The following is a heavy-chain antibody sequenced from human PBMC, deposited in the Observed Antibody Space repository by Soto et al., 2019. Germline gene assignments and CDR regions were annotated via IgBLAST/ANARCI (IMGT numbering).Heavy chain of an antibody. Sequence: SETLSLTCTVSGGSISISGYHWGWIRQPPGKGLEWIGSIYYSGNTYYNPSLKSRVTISVDTSKNQFSLQLSSLTAADTAVYYCARQGYSYGLRWGQGTLVTVSS. J-gene: IGHJ4*02. CDR2: IYYSGNT. CDR1: GGSISISGYH. D-gene: IGHD5-12*01. V-gene: IGHV4-39*01. CDR3: ARQGYSYGLR.